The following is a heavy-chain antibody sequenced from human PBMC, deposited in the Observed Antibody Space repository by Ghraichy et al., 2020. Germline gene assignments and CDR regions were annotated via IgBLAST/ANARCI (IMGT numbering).Heavy chain of an antibody. CDR3: AKERKDRNDVTRGFDY. CDR1: GFTFSSSA. J-gene: IGHJ4*02. CDR2: ISKSGDST. Sequence: GGSLRLSCAASGFTFSSSAMSWVRQAAGKGLEWVSAISKSGDSTYYTDSVKGRFTISRDNSKNTLFLQMNSLRDEDTAVYYCAKERKDRNDVTRGFDYWGGGTLVTVAS. D-gene: IGHD2-15*01. V-gene: IGHV3-23*01.